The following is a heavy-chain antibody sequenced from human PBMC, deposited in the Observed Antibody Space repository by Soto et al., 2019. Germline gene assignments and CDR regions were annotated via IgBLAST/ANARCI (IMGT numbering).Heavy chain of an antibody. D-gene: IGHD1-7*01. Sequence: GGSLGLSCAASGFSFAYAQMHWVRQAPGKGLEWLAQINARTDGGTTVYAAPVKGRFTISRDDSENTLYLQMNSLKTEDTAVYYCTTDPYFPLKLVRFAYWALGTLVTVSS. CDR1: GFSFAYAQ. V-gene: IGHV3-15*07. CDR2: INARTDGGTT. J-gene: IGHJ4*01. CDR3: TTDPYFPLKLVRFAY.